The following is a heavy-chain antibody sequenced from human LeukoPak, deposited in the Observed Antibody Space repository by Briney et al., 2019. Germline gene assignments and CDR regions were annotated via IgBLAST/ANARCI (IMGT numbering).Heavy chain of an antibody. V-gene: IGHV3-21*01. CDR3: AKKGYYGSGSIHYMDV. J-gene: IGHJ6*03. CDR1: GFTFSSYA. Sequence: GGSLRLSCAASGFTFSSYAMSWVRQALGKGLEWVSSISSSSIYIYYADSVKGRFTISRDNAKNSLYLQMNSLRAEDTAVYYCAKKGYYGSGSIHYMDVWGKGTTVTISS. CDR2: ISSSSIYI. D-gene: IGHD3-10*01.